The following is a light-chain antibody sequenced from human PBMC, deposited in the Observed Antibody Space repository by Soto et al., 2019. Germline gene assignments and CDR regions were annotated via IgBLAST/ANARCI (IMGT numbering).Light chain of an antibody. CDR1: SSDVGGYNY. CDR3: SSYTSSSTRV. J-gene: IGLJ1*01. Sequence: QSALTQPASVSGSPGQSITISCTGTSSDVGGYNYVSWYQQHPGKAPKLMIYEVSNRPSGVSNRFSGSKSGTTASLTSSGLQAEDEADYYCSSYTSSSTRVFGTGTKVTVL. CDR2: EVS. V-gene: IGLV2-14*01.